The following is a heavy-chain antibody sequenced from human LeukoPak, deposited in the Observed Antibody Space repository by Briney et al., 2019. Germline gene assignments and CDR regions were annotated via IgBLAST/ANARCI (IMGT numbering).Heavy chain of an antibody. CDR1: GGTFSSYA. J-gene: IGHJ4*02. V-gene: IGHV1-69*01. CDR2: IIPIFGTA. CDR3: ARADYYGSGSYYNPIDY. D-gene: IGHD3-10*01. Sequence: SVKVSCKASGGTFSSYAISWVRQAPGQGLDWMGGIIPIFGTANYAQKFQGRVTITADESTSTAYMELSSLRSEDTAVYYCARADYYGSGSYYNPIDYWGQGTLVTVSS.